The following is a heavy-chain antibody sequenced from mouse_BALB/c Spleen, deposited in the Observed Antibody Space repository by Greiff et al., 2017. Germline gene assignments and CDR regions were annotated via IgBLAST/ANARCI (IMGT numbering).Heavy chain of an antibody. CDR3: ARETTVVSYYYAMDY. D-gene: IGHD1-1*01. V-gene: IGHV1S56*01. Sequence: QVQLQQSGPELVKPGASVRISCKASGYTFTSYYIHWVKQRPGQGLEWIGWIYPGNVNTKYNEKFKGKATLTADKSSSTAYMQLSSLTSEDSAVYYCARETTVVSYYYAMDYWGQGTSVTVSS. CDR2: IYPGNVNT. J-gene: IGHJ4*01. CDR1: GYTFTSYY.